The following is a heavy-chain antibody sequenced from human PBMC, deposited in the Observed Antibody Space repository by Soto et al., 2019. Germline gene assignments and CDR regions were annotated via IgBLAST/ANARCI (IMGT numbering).Heavy chain of an antibody. D-gene: IGHD6-13*01. CDR1: GGSISSGDYY. J-gene: IGHJ6*02. CDR3: ARDCSRQDSSSWYISAYPCGMDV. V-gene: IGHV4-30-4*01. Sequence: SETLSLTCTVSGGSISSGDYYWSWIRQPPGKGLEWIGYIYYSGSTYYNPSLKSRVTISVDTSKNQFSLKLSSVTAADTAVYYCARDCSRQDSSSWYISAYPCGMDVWGQGTTVTVSS. CDR2: IYYSGST.